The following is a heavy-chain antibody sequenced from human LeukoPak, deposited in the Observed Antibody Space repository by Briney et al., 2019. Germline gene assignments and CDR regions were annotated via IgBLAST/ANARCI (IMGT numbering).Heavy chain of an antibody. CDR3: ARDPNGDYIGAFDM. V-gene: IGHV3-23*01. J-gene: IGHJ3*02. CDR1: GLTFSAYA. CDR2: IRGGGGSA. Sequence: TGGSLRLSCTASGLTFSAYAMRWVRQAPGKGPEWVSAIRGGGGSAFYADSVKGRFTISRDNSKYTLFLQMNSLRAEDTAVYYCARDPNGDYIGAFDMWGPGTMVTVSS. D-gene: IGHD4-17*01.